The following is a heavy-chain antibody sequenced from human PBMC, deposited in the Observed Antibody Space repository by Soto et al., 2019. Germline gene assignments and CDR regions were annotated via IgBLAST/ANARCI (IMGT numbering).Heavy chain of an antibody. D-gene: IGHD3-10*01. CDR3: ARLLNIPDY. CDR1: GGSISSSSFY. CDR2: IYYSGST. J-gene: IGHJ4*02. Sequence: QLQLQESGPGLVKPSETLSLTCTVSGGSISSSSFYRGWIRQPPGKGLELIGSIYYSGSTYYNPSLKSRVTISVDTSKNQFALKLSSVTAADTAVYYCARLLNIPDYWCQGTLVTVSS. V-gene: IGHV4-39*01.